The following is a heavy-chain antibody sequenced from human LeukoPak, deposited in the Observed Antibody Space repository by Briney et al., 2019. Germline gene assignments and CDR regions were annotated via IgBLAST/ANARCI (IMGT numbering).Heavy chain of an antibody. Sequence: SETLSLTCTVPGGSVSSGSYYWSWIRQPPGKGLEWIGYIYYSGSTNYNPSLKSRVTISVDTSKNQFSLKLSSVTAADTAVYYCARESGRRQAFDPWGQGTLVTVSS. CDR3: ARESGRRQAFDP. J-gene: IGHJ5*02. D-gene: IGHD6-25*01. V-gene: IGHV4-61*01. CDR2: IYYSGST. CDR1: GGSVSSGSYY.